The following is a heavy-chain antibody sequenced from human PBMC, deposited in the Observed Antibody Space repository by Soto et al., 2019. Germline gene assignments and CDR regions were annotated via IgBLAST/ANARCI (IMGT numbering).Heavy chain of an antibody. D-gene: IGHD6-19*01. J-gene: IGHJ4*02. CDR3: ASERVAEMAGGGYFDN. Sequence: QVHLVQSGAEVKKPGSSVKVSCKTSGGTFSDLAFSWVRQAPRQGLEWVGGIIPLFGTPNYAREFQGRVSISADESSNTVYMELRSLSAEDTAVYYCASERVAEMAGGGYFDNGGQGTLVTVSS. CDR2: IIPLFGTP. CDR1: GGTFSDLA. V-gene: IGHV1-69*01.